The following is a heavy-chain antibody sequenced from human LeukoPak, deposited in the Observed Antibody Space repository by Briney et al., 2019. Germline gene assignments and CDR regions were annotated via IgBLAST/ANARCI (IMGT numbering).Heavy chain of an antibody. D-gene: IGHD4-17*01. J-gene: IGHJ6*02. Sequence: PSETLSLTCAVYGGSFSGYYWSWIRQPAGEGLEWIGRIYTSGSTNYNPSLKSRVTMSVDTSKNQFSLKLSSVTAADTAVYYCARSGDDYGDYYYYYGMDVWGQGTTVTVSS. V-gene: IGHV4-59*10. CDR2: IYTSGST. CDR3: ARSGDDYGDYYYYYGMDV. CDR1: GGSFSGYY.